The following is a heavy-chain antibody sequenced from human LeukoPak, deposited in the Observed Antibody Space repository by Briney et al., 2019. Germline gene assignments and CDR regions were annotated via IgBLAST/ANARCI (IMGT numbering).Heavy chain of an antibody. J-gene: IGHJ4*02. D-gene: IGHD3-22*01. V-gene: IGHV3-7*03. Sequence: GGSLRLSCAASGFTFSGYWMSWVRQAPGKGLEWVANIKQDGSEKYYVDSVKGRFTISRDNAKNSLYLQMNSLRAEDTAVYYCATPLDYYDSSGYHQGGDWGQGTLVTVSS. CDR1: GFTFSGYW. CDR3: ATPLDYYDSSGYHQGGD. CDR2: IKQDGSEK.